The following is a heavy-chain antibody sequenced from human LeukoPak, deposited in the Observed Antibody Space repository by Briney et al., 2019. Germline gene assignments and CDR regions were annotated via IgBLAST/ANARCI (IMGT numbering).Heavy chain of an antibody. CDR2: ISTSSTYI. CDR3: ARDLQYDSRPWVGAFDI. CDR1: GFTFSDYY. J-gene: IGHJ3*02. Sequence: PGGSLRLSCAASGFTFSDYYMSWIRQAPGQGLEWVSFISTSSTYIDYADSVKGRFTISRDNANNSVYLQMNSLRPEDTAVYYCARDLQYDSRPWVGAFDIWGLGTLVTVSS. V-gene: IGHV3-11*05. D-gene: IGHD3-22*01.